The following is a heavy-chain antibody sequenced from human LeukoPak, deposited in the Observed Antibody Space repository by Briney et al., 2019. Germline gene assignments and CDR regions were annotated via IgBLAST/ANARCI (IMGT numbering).Heavy chain of an antibody. D-gene: IGHD3-22*01. CDR3: ARDMIDSSGYSD. V-gene: IGHV3-21*01. Sequence: GGSLRLSCAASGFTFSSYSMNWVRQAPGKGLEWVSSISSSSYIYYADSVKGRFTISRDNAKNSLYLQMNSLRAEDTAVYYCARDMIDSSGYSDWGQGTLVTVSS. CDR2: ISSSSYI. J-gene: IGHJ4*02. CDR1: GFTFSSYS.